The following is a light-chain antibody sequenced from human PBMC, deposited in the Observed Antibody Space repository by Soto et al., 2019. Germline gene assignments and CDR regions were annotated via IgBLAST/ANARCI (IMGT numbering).Light chain of an antibody. V-gene: IGLV2-14*01. Sequence: QSVLTQPASVSGSPGQSITISCTGTSSDVGSYYHVSWYQHHPGKAPKLLIYEVSNRPSGVSNRFSGSKSGNTASLTISGLQAEDETDYYCSSYTTSRTYVLGTGTKLTVL. J-gene: IGLJ1*01. CDR3: SSYTTSRTYV. CDR1: SSDVGSYYH. CDR2: EVS.